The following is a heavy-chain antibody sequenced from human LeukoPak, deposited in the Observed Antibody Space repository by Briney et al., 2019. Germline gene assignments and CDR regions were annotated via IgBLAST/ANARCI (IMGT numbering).Heavy chain of an antibody. V-gene: IGHV3-66*02. CDR2: IYNDGST. D-gene: IGHD1-1*01. Sequence: GGSLRLSCAASGFTVSNSYMAWVRQAPGKGLEWVSSIYNDGSTVYADSVKGRFTISRDNSKNTLYPQMNSLRGDDTSVYYCAKIDMWNPAYWGQGTLVTVSS. J-gene: IGHJ4*02. CDR1: GFTVSNSY. CDR3: AKIDMWNPAY.